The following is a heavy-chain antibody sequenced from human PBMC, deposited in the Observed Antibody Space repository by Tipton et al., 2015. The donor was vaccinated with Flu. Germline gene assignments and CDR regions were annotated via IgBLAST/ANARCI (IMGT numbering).Heavy chain of an antibody. CDR2: ISAYNGNT. J-gene: IGHJ4*02. Sequence: QLVQSGAEVKKPGASVKVSCKASGYTFTGYYMHWVRQAPGQGLEWMGWISAYNGNTNYAQKLQGRVTMTTDTSTSTAYMELRSLRSDDTAVYYCAREDLIVGASDYWGQGTLVTVSS. D-gene: IGHD1-26*01. CDR1: GYTFTGYY. V-gene: IGHV1-18*04. CDR3: AREDLIVGASDY.